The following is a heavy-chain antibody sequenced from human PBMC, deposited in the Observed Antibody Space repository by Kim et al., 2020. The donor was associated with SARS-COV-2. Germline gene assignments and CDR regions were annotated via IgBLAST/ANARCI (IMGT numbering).Heavy chain of an antibody. CDR3: ARDIYYGSGSYYIYYYYYGMDV. CDR2: IWYDGSNK. CDR1: GFTFSSYG. D-gene: IGHD3-10*01. J-gene: IGHJ6*02. V-gene: IGHV3-33*01. Sequence: GGSLRLSCAASGFTFSSYGMHWVRQAPGKGLEWVAVIWYDGSNKYYADSVKGRFTISRDNSKNTLYLQMNSLRAEDTAVYYCARDIYYGSGSYYIYYYYYGMDVWGQGTTVTVSS.